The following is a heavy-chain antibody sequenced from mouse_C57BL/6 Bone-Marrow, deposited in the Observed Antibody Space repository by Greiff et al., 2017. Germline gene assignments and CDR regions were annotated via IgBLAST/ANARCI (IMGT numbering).Heavy chain of an antibody. V-gene: IGHV5-4*01. CDR2: ISAGGSYT. CDR3: AREEVGATRLGRFAY. Sequence: EVQGVESGGGLVKPGGSLKLSCAASGFTFSSYAMSWVRQTPEKRLEWVATISAGGSYTYYPDNVKGRFTIARDNAKNNLYLQLSHLKSEDTAMYYGAREEVGATRLGRFAYWGQGTLVTVSA. D-gene: IGHD1-1*01. CDR1: GFTFSSYA. J-gene: IGHJ3*01.